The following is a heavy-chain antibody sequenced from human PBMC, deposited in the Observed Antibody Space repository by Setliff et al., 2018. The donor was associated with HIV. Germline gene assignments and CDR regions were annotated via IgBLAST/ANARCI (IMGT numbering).Heavy chain of an antibody. D-gene: IGHD3-22*01. CDR1: GDSITSYY. Sequence: PSETLSLTCTVSGDSITSYYWTWIRQPPGKGLEWIGHIYYTGSTNYNPSLKSRVTISLDTSKNQFSLNLNSVTATDTAVYYCARGPERYSSDSNGYYYDYWGQGTLVTVSS. CDR2: IYYTGST. CDR3: ARGPERYSSDSNGYYYDY. J-gene: IGHJ4*02. V-gene: IGHV4-59*01.